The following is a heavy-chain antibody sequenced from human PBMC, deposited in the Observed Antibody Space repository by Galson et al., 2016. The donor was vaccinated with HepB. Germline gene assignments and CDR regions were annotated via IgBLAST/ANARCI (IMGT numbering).Heavy chain of an antibody. D-gene: IGHD2-2*01. J-gene: IGHJ4*02. CDR1: GFTVSDNY. Sequence: SLRLSCAASGFTVSDNYMSWVRRAPGKGLEWVSTIYTGGSTFYADSVKGRFTISGDNSKNTLYLQMTGLRAEDTARYYCARDGRIYCSSASCHDHFHYWGQGTLVTFSS. CDR3: ARDGRIYCSSASCHDHFHY. V-gene: IGHV3-66*01. CDR2: IYTGGST.